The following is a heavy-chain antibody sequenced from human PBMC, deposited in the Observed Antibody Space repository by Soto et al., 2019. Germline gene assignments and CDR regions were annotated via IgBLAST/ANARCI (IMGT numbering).Heavy chain of an antibody. D-gene: IGHD6-13*01. CDR1: GFTFSTHA. CDR3: ARDQTGITTAGGGRIDH. V-gene: IGHV3-30-3*01. CDR2: VSFDGSNK. J-gene: IGHJ4*02. Sequence: QVQLVESGGGVVQPGRSLRLSCAASGFTFSTHAMHWVRQAPGKGLECGAIVSFDGSNKYYADSVKGRFTISRDKSKNTLYLQMSGLTPEDTAFYYCARDQTGITTAGGGRIDHWGQGTLVTVSS.